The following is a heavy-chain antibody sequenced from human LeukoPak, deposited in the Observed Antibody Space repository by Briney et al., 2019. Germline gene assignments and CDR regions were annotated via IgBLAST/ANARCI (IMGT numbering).Heavy chain of an antibody. D-gene: IGHD3-3*01. CDR2: IYYSGST. Sequence: PSETLSLTCTVSGGSISGHYWSWIRQPPGKGLEWIGYIYYSGSTNYNPSLESRVTISVDTSNNQFSLKLTSVTAADTAVYYCASRYVSSEVVIIPTAKNSWFDPWGQGTLVAVSS. CDR3: ASRYVSSEVVIIPTAKNSWFDP. CDR1: GGSISGHY. J-gene: IGHJ5*02. V-gene: IGHV4-59*11.